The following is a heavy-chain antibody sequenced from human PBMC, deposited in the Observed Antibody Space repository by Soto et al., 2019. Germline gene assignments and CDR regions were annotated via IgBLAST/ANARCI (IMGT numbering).Heavy chain of an antibody. J-gene: IGHJ4*02. V-gene: IGHV3-49*04. CDR1: GFTFGDYA. D-gene: IGHD6-19*01. CDR3: TSSGWYGGEIDY. Sequence: QPGGSLRLSCTASGFTFGDYAMSWVRQAPGKGLEWVGFIRSKAYGGTTEYAASVKGRFTISRDDSKSIAYLQMNSLKTEDTAVYYCTSSGWYGGEIDYWGQGTLVTVSS. CDR2: IRSKAYGGTT.